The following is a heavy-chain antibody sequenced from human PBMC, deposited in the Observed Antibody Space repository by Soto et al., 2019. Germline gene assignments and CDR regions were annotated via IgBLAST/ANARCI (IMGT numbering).Heavy chain of an antibody. J-gene: IGHJ5*02. CDR2: INHSGST. CDR1: GGYFSGYY. D-gene: IGHD3-10*01. V-gene: IGHV4-34*01. CDR3: ARASSDMVRGVIIRQTPTGFDP. Sequence: SETLSLTCAVYGGYFSGYYWSWIRQPPGKGLEWIGEINHSGSTNYNPSLKSRVTISVDTSKNQFSLKLSSVTAADTAVYYCARASSDMVRGVIIRQTPTGFDPWGQGTLVTVSS.